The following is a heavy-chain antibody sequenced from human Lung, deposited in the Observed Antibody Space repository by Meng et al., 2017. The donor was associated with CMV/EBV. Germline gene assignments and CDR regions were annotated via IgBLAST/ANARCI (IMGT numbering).Heavy chain of an antibody. CDR2: TYYRSKWYH. V-gene: IGHV6-1*01. CDR1: GDIVFSNSAA. D-gene: IGHD4-23*01. CDR3: ARGINGGCGD. Sequence: QVQLQQSGPGLVKPSQTLSLTCAISGDIVFSNSAAWHWIRQSPSRGLEWLGRTYYRSKWYHEYAVSVKSRITISPDTPKNQFSLQLNSMTPEDTAVYYCARGINGGCGDWGQGTLVTVSS. J-gene: IGHJ4*02.